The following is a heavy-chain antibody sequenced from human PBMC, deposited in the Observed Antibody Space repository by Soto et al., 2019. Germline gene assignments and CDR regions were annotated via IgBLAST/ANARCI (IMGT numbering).Heavy chain of an antibody. Sequence: PSETLSLTCTVSGGSVSSGPYYWSWIRQPPGKGLEWIGYIYYSGNTNYNPTLKSRVTISVDTSKNQFSLKLSSVTAADTAVYYWARGAPRGIIHDFDSWGQGSLVTVSS. CDR1: GGSVSSGPYY. J-gene: IGHJ4*02. CDR3: ARGAPRGIIHDFDS. D-gene: IGHD3-10*01. V-gene: IGHV4-61*01. CDR2: IYYSGNT.